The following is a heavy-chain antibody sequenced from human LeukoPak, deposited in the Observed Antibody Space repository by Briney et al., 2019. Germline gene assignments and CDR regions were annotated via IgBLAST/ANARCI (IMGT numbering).Heavy chain of an antibody. CDR2: ISSSSSYI. D-gene: IGHD2-21*02. CDR3: ARDLCGGDCYSVYYFDY. Sequence: GGSLRLSCAASGFTFSSYSMNWVRQAPGKGLEGVSSISSSSSYIYYADSVKGRFTISRDNAKNSLYLQMNSLRAEDTAVYYCARDLCGGDCYSVYYFDYWGQGTLVTVSS. CDR1: GFTFSSYS. V-gene: IGHV3-21*01. J-gene: IGHJ4*02.